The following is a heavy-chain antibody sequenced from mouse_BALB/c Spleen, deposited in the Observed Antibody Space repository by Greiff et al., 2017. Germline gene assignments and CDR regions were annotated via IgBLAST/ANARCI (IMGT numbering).Heavy chain of an antibody. J-gene: IGHJ4*01. CDR1: GYSFTGYF. CDR3: GRGYRYDDGSMDY. Sequence: EVQLQESGPELVKPGASVKISCKASGYSFTGYFMNWVKQSHGKSLEWIGRINPYNGDTFYNQKFKGKATLTVDKSSSTAHMELLSLTSEDSAVYYCGRGYRYDDGSMDYWGQGTSVTVSS. D-gene: IGHD2-14*01. CDR2: INPYNGDT. V-gene: IGHV1-37*01.